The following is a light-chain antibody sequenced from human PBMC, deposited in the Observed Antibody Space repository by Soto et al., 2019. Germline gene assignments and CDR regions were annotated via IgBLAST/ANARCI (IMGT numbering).Light chain of an antibody. V-gene: IGLV2-23*02. Sequence: QSALTQPASVSGSPGQSVTISCTGTSSDVGSHNLVSWYQQHPGQAPKLMIYEVSKRPSGVSARFSASKSGNTASLTISELQAEDDADYYCCSYGGSRAVFGGGTQLTVL. CDR2: EVS. CDR1: SSDVGSHNL. CDR3: CSYGGSRAV. J-gene: IGLJ7*01.